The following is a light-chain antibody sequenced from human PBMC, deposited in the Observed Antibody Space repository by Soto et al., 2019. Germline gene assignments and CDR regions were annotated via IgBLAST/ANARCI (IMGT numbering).Light chain of an antibody. CDR3: QSYDSSLSGFYV. CDR1: SSNIGAGYD. CDR2: ANS. V-gene: IGLV1-40*01. Sequence: QSVLTQPPSVSGAPGQRVTISCTGSSSNIGAGYDVHWYQQLPGRAPKLLIYANSNRPSGVPDRFSGSRSGTSASLAITGLQAEDEADYFCQSYDSSLSGFYVFGTGTQLTVL. J-gene: IGLJ1*01.